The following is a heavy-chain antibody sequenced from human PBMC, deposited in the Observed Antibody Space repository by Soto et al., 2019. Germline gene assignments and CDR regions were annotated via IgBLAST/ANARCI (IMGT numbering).Heavy chain of an antibody. Sequence: PGGSLRLSCAASGFTFSSYAMSWVRQAPGKGLXWVSXXXXXXGSTYYADSVKGRFTISRDNSKNTLYLQMNSLRAEDTAVYYCAKAFGQAVASLPGGYYYGMDVWGQGTTVTVSS. V-gene: IGHV3-23*01. CDR3: AKAFGQAVASLPGGYYYGMDV. CDR1: GFTFSSYA. CDR2: XXXXXGST. J-gene: IGHJ6*02. D-gene: IGHD6-19*01.